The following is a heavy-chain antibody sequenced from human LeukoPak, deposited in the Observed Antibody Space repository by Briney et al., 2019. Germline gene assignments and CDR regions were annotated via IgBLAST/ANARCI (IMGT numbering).Heavy chain of an antibody. Sequence: QTLSLTCDISGDSVSSNSAAWNWIRQSPSRGLEWLGRTYYRSKWYNDYAISVKSRMTINADTSKNQFSLQLNSVTPEDTAVYYCAKGRWALFDCWGQGTLVIVSS. V-gene: IGHV6-1*01. CDR3: AKGRWALFDC. CDR1: GDSVSSNSAA. D-gene: IGHD3-10*01. J-gene: IGHJ4*02. CDR2: TYYRSKWYN.